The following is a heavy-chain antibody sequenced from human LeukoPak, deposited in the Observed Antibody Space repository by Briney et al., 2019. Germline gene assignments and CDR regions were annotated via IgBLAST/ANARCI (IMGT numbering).Heavy chain of an antibody. CDR2: IIPIFGTA. CDR3: ARERDCSGGSCYFDAFDI. D-gene: IGHD2-15*01. V-gene: IGHV1-69*06. Sequence: ASVKVSCKASGGTFSSYAISWVRQAPGQGLEWMGGIIPIFGTANHAQKFQGRVTITADKSTSTAYMELSSLRSEDTAVYYCARERDCSGGSCYFDAFDIWGQGTMVTVSS. CDR1: GGTFSSYA. J-gene: IGHJ3*02.